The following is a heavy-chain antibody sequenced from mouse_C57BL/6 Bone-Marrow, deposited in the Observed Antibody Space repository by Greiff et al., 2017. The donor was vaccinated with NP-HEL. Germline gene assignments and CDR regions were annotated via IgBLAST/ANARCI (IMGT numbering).Heavy chain of an antibody. CDR3: ARWGWLLLAY. Sequence: EVKVVESGGGLVKPGGSLKLSCAASGFTFSSYAMSWVRQTPEKRLEWVATISDGGSYTYYPDNVKGRFTISRDNAKNHLYLQMSHLKVEDAAMYYCARWGWLLLAYWGQGTLVTVSA. CDR2: ISDGGSYT. J-gene: IGHJ3*01. V-gene: IGHV5-4*03. D-gene: IGHD2-3*01. CDR1: GFTFSSYA.